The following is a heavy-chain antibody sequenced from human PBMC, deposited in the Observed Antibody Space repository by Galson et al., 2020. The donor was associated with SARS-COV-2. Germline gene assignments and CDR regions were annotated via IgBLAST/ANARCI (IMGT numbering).Heavy chain of an antibody. CDR2: LYYSGST. V-gene: IGHV4-39*02. CDR3: AREDYYYDSSGYYLQEGMDV. D-gene: IGHD3-22*01. CDR1: GGSISSSSYY. Sequence: SETLSLTCTVSGGSISSSSYYWGWIRQPPGKGLEWIGSLYYSGSTYYNPSLKNRVTISVDTSKNQFSLKLSSVTAADTAVYYCAREDYYYDSSGYYLQEGMDVWGQGTTVTVSS. J-gene: IGHJ6*02.